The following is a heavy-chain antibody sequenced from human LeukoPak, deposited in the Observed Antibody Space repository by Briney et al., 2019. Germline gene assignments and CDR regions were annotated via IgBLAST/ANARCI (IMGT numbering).Heavy chain of an antibody. CDR3: ARDPSTAIFGVAPNWFDP. CDR1: GFTFSSYA. J-gene: IGHJ5*02. V-gene: IGHV3-30-3*01. CDR2: ISYDGSNK. Sequence: GGSLRLSCAASGFTFSSYAMHWVRQAPGKGLEWVAVISYDGSNKYYADSVKGRFTISRDNSKNTLYLQMNSLRAEDTAVYYCARDPSTAIFGVAPNWFDPWGQGTLVTVSS. D-gene: IGHD3-3*01.